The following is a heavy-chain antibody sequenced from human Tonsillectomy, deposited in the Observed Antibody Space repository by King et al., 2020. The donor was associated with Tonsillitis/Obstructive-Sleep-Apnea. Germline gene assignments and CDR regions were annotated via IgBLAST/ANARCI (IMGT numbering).Heavy chain of an antibody. V-gene: IGHV3-48*03. CDR3: AREMMVGYSYVS. CDR1: GFTFSSYE. D-gene: IGHD5-18*01. CDR2: ISRSGSTI. J-gene: IGHJ5*02. Sequence: VQLVESGGGLVQPGGSLRLSCAASGFTFSSYEMNWVRQAPGKGLEWVSYISRSGSTIYYADSVKGRFTISRDNAKNSLFLQMNSLRAEDTAVYYCAREMMVGYSYVSWGQGTLVTVSS.